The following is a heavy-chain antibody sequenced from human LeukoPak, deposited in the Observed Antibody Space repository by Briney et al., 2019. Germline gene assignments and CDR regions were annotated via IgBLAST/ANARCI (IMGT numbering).Heavy chain of an antibody. J-gene: IGHJ4*02. D-gene: IGHD1-20*01. CDR2: ISSSSSYT. V-gene: IGHV3-21*01. CDR1: GFTFSSYS. CDR3: ARVLAKYNWNDEDPEGSSDY. Sequence: GGSLRLSCAASGFTFSSYSMNWVRQAPGKGLEWVSSISSSSSYTYYADSVKGRFTISRDNAKNSLYLQMNSLRAEDTAVYYCARVLAKYNWNDEDPEGSSDYWGQGTLVTVSS.